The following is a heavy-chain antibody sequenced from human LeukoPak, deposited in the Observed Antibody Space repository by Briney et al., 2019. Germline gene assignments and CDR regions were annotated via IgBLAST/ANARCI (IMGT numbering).Heavy chain of an antibody. V-gene: IGHV3-21*01. J-gene: IGHJ6*04. CDR2: ISSSGSYI. CDR1: GFTFDDYG. Sequence: PGGSLRLSCAASGFTFDDYGMNWVRQAPGKGLEWVSSISSSGSYIYYADSVKGRFTISRDNAKNSLYLQMNSLRAEDTAVYYCAELGITMIGGVWGKGTTVTISS. CDR3: AELGITMIGGV. D-gene: IGHD3-10*02.